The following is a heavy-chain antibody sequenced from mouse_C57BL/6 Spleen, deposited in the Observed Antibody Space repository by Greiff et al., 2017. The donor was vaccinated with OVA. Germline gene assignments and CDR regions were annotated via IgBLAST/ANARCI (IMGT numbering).Heavy chain of an antibody. J-gene: IGHJ4*01. D-gene: IGHD1-1*01. CDR2: INSGGSYT. Sequence: EVKLMESGGDLVKPGGSLKLSCAASGFTFSSYGMSWVRQTPDKRLEWVATINSGGSYTYSPDSVKGRFTISRDNAKNTLYLQMSSLKSVDTAMYYCARTDYYSSSSYAMDYWGQGTSVTVSS. CDR1: GFTFSSYG. V-gene: IGHV5-6*01. CDR3: ARTDYYSSSSYAMDY.